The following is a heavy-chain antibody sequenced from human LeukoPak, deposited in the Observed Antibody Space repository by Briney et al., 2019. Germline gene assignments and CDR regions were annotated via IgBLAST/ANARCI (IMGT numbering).Heavy chain of an antibody. V-gene: IGHV1-2*02. Sequence: ASVKVSCKASGYTFTGYYMHWVRQAPGQGLEWMGWINPNSGGTNYAQKFQGRVTMTRDTSTSTVYMELSSLRSEDTAVYYCARVERYWYFDLWGRGTLVTVSS. CDR2: INPNSGGT. CDR3: ARVERYWYFDL. J-gene: IGHJ2*01. D-gene: IGHD1-1*01. CDR1: GYTFTGYY.